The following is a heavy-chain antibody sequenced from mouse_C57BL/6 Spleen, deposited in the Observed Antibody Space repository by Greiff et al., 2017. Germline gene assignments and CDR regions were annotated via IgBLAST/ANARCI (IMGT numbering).Heavy chain of an antibody. CDR2: INPSTGGT. CDR3: ALYYGYDRDYFDY. V-gene: IGHV1-42*01. CDR1: GYSFTGYY. Sequence: VQLQQSGPELVKPGASVKISCKASGYSFTGYYMNWVKQSPEKSLEWIGEINPSTGGTTYNQKFKAKATLTVDKSSSTAYMQLKSLTSEDSAVYYCALYYGYDRDYFDYWGQGTTLTVSS. D-gene: IGHD2-2*01. J-gene: IGHJ2*01.